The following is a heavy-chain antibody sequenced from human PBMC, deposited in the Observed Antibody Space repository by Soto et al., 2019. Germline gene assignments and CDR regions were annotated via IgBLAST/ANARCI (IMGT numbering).Heavy chain of an antibody. CDR2: IWSDGSKK. V-gene: IGHV3-33*01. Sequence: QVQLVESGGGVVQPGSSLRLSCAASGVTFSSYAIHWVRQAPGKGLEWVAVIWSDGSKKYYGDSVKGRFTISRDNSKNTLYLQMNSLKVEDTAVYYCARDEEHWGQGTLVIVSS. CDR3: ARDEEH. J-gene: IGHJ1*01. CDR1: GVTFSSYA.